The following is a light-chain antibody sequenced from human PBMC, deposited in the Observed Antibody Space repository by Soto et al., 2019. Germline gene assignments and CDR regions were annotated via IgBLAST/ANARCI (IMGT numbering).Light chain of an antibody. J-gene: IGKJ1*01. CDR2: WAS. CDR3: QQYSPWT. V-gene: IGKV4-1*01. Sequence: DIVMTQSPDSLAVSLGERATINCKSSQSVLYSSNNKNYLAWYQQKPGQPPKLLIYWASTRESGVPDRFSGSGSGTDFTLTISSLQAEDVAVYYCQQYSPWTFGQGTKVELK. CDR1: QSVLYSSNNKNY.